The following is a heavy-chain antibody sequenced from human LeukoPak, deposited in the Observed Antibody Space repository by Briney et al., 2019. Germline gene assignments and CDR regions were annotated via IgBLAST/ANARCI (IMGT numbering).Heavy chain of an antibody. D-gene: IGHD2-2*01. CDR1: GYTLTSYG. CDR3: ARARPGPRFVVVPAAFDY. V-gene: IGHV1-18*01. J-gene: IGHJ4*02. CDR2: ISAYNGNT. Sequence: ASVKVSCKASGYTLTSYGISWVRQAPGQGLEWMGWISAYNGNTNYAQKLQGRVTMTTDTSTSTAYMELRSLRSDDTAVYYCARARPGPRFVVVPAAFDYWGPGTLVTVSS.